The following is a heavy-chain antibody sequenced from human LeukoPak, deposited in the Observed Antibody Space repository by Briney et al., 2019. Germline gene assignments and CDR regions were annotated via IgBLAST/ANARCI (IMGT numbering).Heavy chain of an antibody. CDR3: TRGLAVSVRSILEF. Sequence: SETLSLTCSVSGGSISSYYWSWIRQPPGKGLEWIGYIYYSGSTHYNPSLKSRVTITVDTSKNQFSLKLSSVTAADTAVYFCTRGLAVSVRSILEFWGQGTLVTVSS. CDR1: GGSISSYY. CDR2: IYYSGST. D-gene: IGHD6-19*01. V-gene: IGHV4-59*01. J-gene: IGHJ4*02.